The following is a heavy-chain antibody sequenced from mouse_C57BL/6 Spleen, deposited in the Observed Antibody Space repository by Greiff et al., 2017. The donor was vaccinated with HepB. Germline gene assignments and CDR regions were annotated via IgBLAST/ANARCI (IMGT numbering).Heavy chain of an antibody. V-gene: IGHV1-52*01. CDR2: IDPSDSET. CDR3: ARRGSSRGFDY. D-gene: IGHD1-3*01. J-gene: IGHJ2*01. Sequence: QVQLQQPGAELVRPGSSVKLSCKASGYTFTSYWMHWVKQRPIQGLEWIGNIDPSDSETHYNQKFKDKATLTVDKSSSTAYMQLSSLTSEDSAAYYCARRGSSRGFDYWGKGTTLTVAS. CDR1: GYTFTSYW.